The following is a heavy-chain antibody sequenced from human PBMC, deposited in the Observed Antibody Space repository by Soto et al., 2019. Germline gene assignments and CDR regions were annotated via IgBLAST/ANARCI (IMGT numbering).Heavy chain of an antibody. Sequence: PSETLSLTCAVSGCSISSGGYSWSWIRQPPGKGLEWIGYIYHSGSTYYNPSLKSRVTISVDRSKNQFSLKLSSVTAADTAVYYCARSYGDGWNWFDPWGQGTLVTVSS. CDR1: GCSISSGGYS. V-gene: IGHV4-30-2*01. CDR3: ARSYGDGWNWFDP. J-gene: IGHJ5*02. CDR2: IYHSGST. D-gene: IGHD5-18*01.